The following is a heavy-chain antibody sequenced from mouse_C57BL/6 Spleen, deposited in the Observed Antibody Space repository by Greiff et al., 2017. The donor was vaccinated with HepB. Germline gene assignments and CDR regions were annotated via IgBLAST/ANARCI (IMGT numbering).Heavy chain of an antibody. V-gene: IGHV1-15*01. CDR1: GYTFTDYE. Sequence: QVQLQQSGAELVRPGASVTLSCKASGYTFTDYEMHWVKQTPVHGLEWIGAIDPETGGTAYNQKFKGKAILTADKSSSTAYMELRSLTSEDSAVYYCTRYGYYGYDGYAMDYWGQGTSVTVSS. D-gene: IGHD2-2*01. J-gene: IGHJ4*01. CDR2: IDPETGGT. CDR3: TRYGYYGYDGYAMDY.